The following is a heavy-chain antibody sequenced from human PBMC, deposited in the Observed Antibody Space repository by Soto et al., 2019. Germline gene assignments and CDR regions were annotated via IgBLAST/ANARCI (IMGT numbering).Heavy chain of an antibody. CDR2: VNPNTGLT. D-gene: IGHD3-9*01. J-gene: IGHJ5*02. Sequence: QVQLVQSASEVRKPGASVKVSCQASGYTFTALYMNWVRQAPGQGLEWMGWVNPNTGLTKYAQKLQGRVIMTRDTSINTAYMELSGLTSDDTAVYYCTTLRLDPWGQGALGTVSS. V-gene: IGHV1-2*02. CDR1: GYTFTALY. CDR3: TTLRLDP.